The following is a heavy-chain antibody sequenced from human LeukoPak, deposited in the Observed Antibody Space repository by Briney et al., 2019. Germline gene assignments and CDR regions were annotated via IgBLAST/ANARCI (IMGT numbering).Heavy chain of an antibody. D-gene: IGHD3-10*01. CDR3: VRVGYNYYGSGSPKLTWFDP. V-gene: IGHV4-39*07. CDR2: IYYSGITYYSGSI. J-gene: IGHJ5*02. CDR1: GGSISSSSYY. Sequence: PSETLSLTCTVSGGSISSSSYYWGWIRQPPGKGLEWIGSIYYSGITYYSGSIFYNPSLKSRVTITVDASKNEFSLKLSSVTAADTAVFYCVRVGYNYYGSGSPKLTWFDPWGQGTLVTVSS.